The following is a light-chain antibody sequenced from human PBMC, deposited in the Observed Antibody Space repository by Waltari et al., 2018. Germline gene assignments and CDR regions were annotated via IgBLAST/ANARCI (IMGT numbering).Light chain of an antibody. CDR1: NIGSKS. V-gene: IGLV3-21*02. CDR3: QVWDITSDHFV. J-gene: IGLJ1*01. CDR2: DNS. Sequence: SYVLTQPPSVSVAPGQTARITSGGNNIGSKSVHWYQQKPGQAPVLVVYDNSDRPSGIPERFSGSNSGNTATLTISRVEAGDEADYYCQVWDITSDHFVFGTGTKVTVL.